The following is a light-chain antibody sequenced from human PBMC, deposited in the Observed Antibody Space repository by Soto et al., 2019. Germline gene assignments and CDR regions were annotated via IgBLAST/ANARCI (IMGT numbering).Light chain of an antibody. V-gene: IGKV3-20*01. Sequence: IVLTQSPGTVSLSPGERATLSCRASQSVSSNYLAWYQQKPGQAPRLLIYDASNRATGTPARFSGSGSGTDFTLTIRNLEPEDFAVYYCQQHGSWGITFGPGTKVDI. CDR1: QSVSSNY. CDR3: QQHGSWGIT. J-gene: IGKJ3*01. CDR2: DAS.